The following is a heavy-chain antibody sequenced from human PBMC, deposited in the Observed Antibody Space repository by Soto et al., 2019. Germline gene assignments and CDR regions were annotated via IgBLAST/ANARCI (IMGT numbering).Heavy chain of an antibody. D-gene: IGHD2-21*01. V-gene: IGHV4-34*01. J-gene: IGHJ6*02. Sequence: PSETLSLTCAVYGGSFSGYYWSWIRQPPGKGLEWIGEINHSGSTNYNPSLKSRVTISVDTSKNQFSLKLSSVTAADTAVYYCARGGISYYYYGMDVWGQGTTVTVSS. CDR2: INHSGST. CDR1: GGSFSGYY. CDR3: ARGGISYYYYGMDV.